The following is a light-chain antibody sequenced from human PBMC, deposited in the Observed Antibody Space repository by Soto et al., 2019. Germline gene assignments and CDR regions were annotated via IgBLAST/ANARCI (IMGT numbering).Light chain of an antibody. CDR3: QQYNSYPRT. J-gene: IGKJ1*01. CDR1: QSISSW. CDR2: KAS. V-gene: IGKV1-5*03. Sequence: DIQMTKSPSTLSASVGDRVTITCRASQSISSWLAWYQQKPGKAPKLLIYKASSLESGVPSRFSGSGSGTECTLTISILQPDDFSTYYCQQYNSYPRTFGQGTTGEIK.